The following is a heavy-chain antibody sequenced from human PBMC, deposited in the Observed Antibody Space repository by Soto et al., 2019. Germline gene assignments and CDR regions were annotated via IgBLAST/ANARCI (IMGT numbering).Heavy chain of an antibody. D-gene: IGHD6-19*01. V-gene: IGHV1-69*02. Sequence: QVQLVQSGAEVKKPGSSVKVSCKASGGTFSSYTISWVRQAPGQGLEWMGRIIPILGIANYAQKFQGRVTITADKSTSTAYMELSSLRSEDTAVYYCARVAGIAVAGRAAFDLWGQGTMVTVSS. CDR2: IIPILGIA. J-gene: IGHJ3*01. CDR1: GGTFSSYT. CDR3: ARVAGIAVAGRAAFDL.